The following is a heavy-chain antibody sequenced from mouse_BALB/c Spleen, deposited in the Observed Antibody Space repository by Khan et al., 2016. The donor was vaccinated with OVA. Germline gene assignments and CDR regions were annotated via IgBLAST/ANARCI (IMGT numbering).Heavy chain of an antibody. V-gene: IGHV5-6*01. CDR2: ISSGGDYT. CDR3: AVHLTGSFAY. Sequence: VQLKESGGDLVKPGGSLTLSCAASGFTFSSYSMSWVRQTPDKRLEWVASISSGGDYTYYPDSVKGRFTISRDTAKNTLYLQMSDLKSEDTAMYYCAVHLTGSFAYWGQGTLVTVSA. J-gene: IGHJ3*01. D-gene: IGHD4-1*01. CDR1: GFTFSSYS.